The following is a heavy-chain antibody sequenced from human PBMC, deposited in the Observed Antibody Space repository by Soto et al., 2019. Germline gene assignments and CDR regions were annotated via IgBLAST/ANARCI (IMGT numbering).Heavy chain of an antibody. J-gene: IGHJ5*02. CDR3: ARWGGRGYSELDP. D-gene: IGHD5-12*01. V-gene: IGHV1-2*02. Sequence: QVQLVQSGAEVKKPGASVKVSCKASGYTFTAYYMHWVRQAPGQGLEWMGWINPNSGGTYHAQNFQGRVTMTRDTSTSTVYMDLTSLRSDDTAVYFCARWGGRGYSELDPWGQGTLVTVSS. CDR2: INPNSGGT. CDR1: GYTFTAYY.